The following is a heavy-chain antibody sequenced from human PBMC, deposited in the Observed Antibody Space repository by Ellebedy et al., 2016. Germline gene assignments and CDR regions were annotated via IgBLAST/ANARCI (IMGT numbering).Heavy chain of an antibody. J-gene: IGHJ4*02. CDR1: GFTFSSYW. CDR3: ARHGSSRGVGYDY. V-gene: IGHV3-7*03. Sequence: GESLKISCEASGFTFSSYWMSWVRQAPGKGLEWVANINQDGSDRNYVDSVKGRFTISRDDATNSLYLQMSSLRVEDTAVYYCARHGSSRGVGYDYWGQGVLVTVSS. D-gene: IGHD6-13*01. CDR2: INQDGSDR.